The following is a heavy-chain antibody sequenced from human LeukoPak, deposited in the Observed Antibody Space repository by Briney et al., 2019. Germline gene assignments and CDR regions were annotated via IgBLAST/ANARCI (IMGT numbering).Heavy chain of an antibody. CDR1: GGSFRDYY. CDR2: INHSGNT. V-gene: IGHV4-34*01. D-gene: IGHD6-13*01. Sequence: SETLSLTCAVYGGSFRDYYWSWIRQPPGKGLEWIGEINHSGNTNYNPSLKSRVTISVDTSKNQFSLKLSSVTAADAAVYYCARHESFRSSWNYWVQGTLVTVSS. CDR3: ARHESFRSSWNY. J-gene: IGHJ4*02.